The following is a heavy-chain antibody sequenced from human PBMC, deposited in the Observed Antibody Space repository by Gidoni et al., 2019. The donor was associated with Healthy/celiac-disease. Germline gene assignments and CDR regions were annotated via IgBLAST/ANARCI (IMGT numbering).Heavy chain of an antibody. D-gene: IGHD5-12*01. V-gene: IGHV3-30*18. J-gene: IGHJ6*02. CDR1: GFTFSSDV. CDR2: ISYDVSNK. CDR3: AKDLATMTPLIFRVDYYYYDGMDV. Sequence: QVQLVESGGGVVKPGRSLRLSCAASGFTFSSDVMHWVRQAPGKGLEWVAVISYDVSNKYYADSVRGRFTISRDDSKNTLYLQMNSLRANDTAVYYCAKDLATMTPLIFRVDYYYYDGMDVWGRGTTVTVSS.